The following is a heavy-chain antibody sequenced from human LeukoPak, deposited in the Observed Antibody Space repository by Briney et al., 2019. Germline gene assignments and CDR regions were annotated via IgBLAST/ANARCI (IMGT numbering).Heavy chain of an antibody. CDR2: IWYDGSNK. V-gene: IGHV3-33*01. D-gene: IGHD5-24*01. CDR1: GFTFSSYG. J-gene: IGHJ6*02. CDR3: AREGRDAYYYYGMDV. Sequence: PGGSLRLSCAASGFTFSSYGMHWVRQAPGKGLEWVAVIWYDGSNKYYADSVKGRFTISRDNSKNTLYLQMNSLRAEDTAVYYCAREGRDAYYYYGMDVWGQGTTVTVSS.